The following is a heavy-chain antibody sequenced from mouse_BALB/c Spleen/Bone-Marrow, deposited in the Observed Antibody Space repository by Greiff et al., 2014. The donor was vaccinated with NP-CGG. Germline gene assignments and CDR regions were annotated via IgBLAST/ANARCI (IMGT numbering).Heavy chain of an antibody. Sequence: VKLVESGAELVKPGASVKLSCKASGYTFTSYWMHWVKQRPGQGLEWIGEINPSNGRTNYNEKFKSKATLTVDKSSGTAYMQLSSLTSEDSAVYYCARSDGYYPYYYAMDYWGQGTSVTVSS. D-gene: IGHD2-3*01. CDR2: INPSNGRT. CDR3: ARSDGYYPYYYAMDY. V-gene: IGHV1S81*02. J-gene: IGHJ4*01. CDR1: GYTFTSYW.